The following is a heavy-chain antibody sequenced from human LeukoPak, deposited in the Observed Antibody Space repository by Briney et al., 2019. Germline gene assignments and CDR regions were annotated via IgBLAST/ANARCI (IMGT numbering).Heavy chain of an antibody. V-gene: IGHV3-23*01. CDR2: ISGSGGST. D-gene: IGHD5-18*01. CDR3: AKVDRGYSYGYPRGAFDI. CDR1: GFTFSSYA. Sequence: GGSLRLSCAASGFTFSSYAMSWVRQAPGKGLEWVSAISGSGGSTYYADSVKGRFTISRDNSKNTLYLQMNSLRAEDTAVYYCAKVDRGYSYGYPRGAFDIWGQGTMVIVSS. J-gene: IGHJ3*02.